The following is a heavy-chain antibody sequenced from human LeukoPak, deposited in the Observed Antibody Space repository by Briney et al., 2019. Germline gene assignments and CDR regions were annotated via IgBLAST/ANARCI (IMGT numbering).Heavy chain of an antibody. Sequence: AGGSLRLSCAASGFTFSSYAMHWVRQAPGKGLEWVAVISYDGSNKYYADSVKGRFTISRDNSKNTLYLQMNSLRAEDTAVYYCARSYGSGSYYLFYWGQGTLVTVSS. CDR2: ISYDGSNK. V-gene: IGHV3-30-3*01. D-gene: IGHD3-10*01. J-gene: IGHJ4*02. CDR1: GFTFSSYA. CDR3: ARSYGSGSYYLFY.